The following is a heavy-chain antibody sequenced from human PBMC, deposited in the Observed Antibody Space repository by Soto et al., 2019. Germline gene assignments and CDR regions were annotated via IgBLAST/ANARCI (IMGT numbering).Heavy chain of an antibody. CDR1: GGSISSSNW. CDR2: IYHSGST. CDR3: ARAMAVAGTQPFDY. D-gene: IGHD6-19*01. Sequence: PSETLSLTCAVSGGSISSSNWWSWVRQPPGKGLEWIGEIYHSGSTNYNPSLKSRVTISVDKSKNQFSLKLSSVTAADTAVYYCARAMAVAGTQPFDYWGQGTLVTVSS. V-gene: IGHV4-4*02. J-gene: IGHJ4*02.